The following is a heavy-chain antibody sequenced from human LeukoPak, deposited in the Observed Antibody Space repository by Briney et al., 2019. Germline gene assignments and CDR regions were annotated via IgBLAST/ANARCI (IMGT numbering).Heavy chain of an antibody. D-gene: IGHD5-18*01. Sequence: ASEKVSCKASGYTFTGYYMHWVRQAPGQGLEWMGWINPNSGGTNYAQKFQGRVTMTRDTSISTAYMELSRLRSDDTAVYYCARVLIGYSYAALYGMDVWGQGTTVTVSS. CDR2: INPNSGGT. V-gene: IGHV1-2*02. J-gene: IGHJ6*02. CDR1: GYTFTGYY. CDR3: ARVLIGYSYAALYGMDV.